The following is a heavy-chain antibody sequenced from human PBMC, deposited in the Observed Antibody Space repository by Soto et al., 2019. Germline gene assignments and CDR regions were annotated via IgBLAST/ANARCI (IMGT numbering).Heavy chain of an antibody. Sequence: QVQLVQSGAEVKKPGSSVKVSCKASGGTFSSYTISWVRQAPGQGLEWMGRIIPILGIANYAQKFQGRVTITADKSTSTAYRELSSLRSEDTAVYYCARFGTNDAFDIWGQGTMVPVSS. CDR2: IIPILGIA. V-gene: IGHV1-69*02. CDR1: GGTFSSYT. J-gene: IGHJ3*02. D-gene: IGHD3-16*01. CDR3: ARFGTNDAFDI.